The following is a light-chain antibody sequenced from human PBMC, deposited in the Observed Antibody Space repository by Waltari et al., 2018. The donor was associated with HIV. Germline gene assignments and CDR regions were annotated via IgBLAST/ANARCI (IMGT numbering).Light chain of an antibody. CDR2: GAS. CDR1: HIVGGNS. Sequence: EIVLTQSPGTLSLSPGERGTLSCRASHIVGGNSLAWYQQKPGQAPRLLIYGASSRATGIPDRFSGSGFVTDFTLTISRLEPEDFAVYYCQQYGSSPLFTFGPGTKVDIK. V-gene: IGKV3-20*01. CDR3: QQYGSSPLFT. J-gene: IGKJ3*01.